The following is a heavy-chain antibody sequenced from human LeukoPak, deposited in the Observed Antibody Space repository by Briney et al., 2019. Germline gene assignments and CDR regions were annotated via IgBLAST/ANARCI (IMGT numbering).Heavy chain of an antibody. CDR3: ANDLGYGEYRINSDYFDY. J-gene: IGHJ4*02. CDR1: GFTFEDYT. V-gene: IGHV3-9*01. CDR2: VNWNSGSI. Sequence: GGSLRLSCAASGFTFEDYTMHWVRQAPGKGLEWVERVNWNSGSIDYADSVKGRFTISRDNTKNSVYLQMNSLRAEDTALYYCANDLGYGEYRINSDYFDYWGRGALVIVSS. D-gene: IGHD4-17*01.